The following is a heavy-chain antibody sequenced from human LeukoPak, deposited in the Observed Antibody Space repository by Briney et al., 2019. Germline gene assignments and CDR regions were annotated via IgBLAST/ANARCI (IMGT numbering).Heavy chain of an antibody. D-gene: IGHD6-13*01. CDR3: ARGQRSGWYQTLIDY. V-gene: IGHV1-8*01. CDR2: MNPNSGNT. J-gene: IGHJ4*02. Sequence: ASVKVSCKASGYTFTSYEINWGRQATGQGLEWMGWMNPNSGNTGYAQKFQGRVTMPRNTSISTAYMELSSPRSEDTAVYYCARGQRSGWYQTLIDYWGQGTLVTVSS. CDR1: GYTFTSYE.